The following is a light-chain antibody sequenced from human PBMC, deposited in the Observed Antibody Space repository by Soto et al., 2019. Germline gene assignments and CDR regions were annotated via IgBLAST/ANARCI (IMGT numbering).Light chain of an antibody. CDR2: RNT. Sequence: SVLTQPPSASGTPGQTVTISCSGSRSNIGNNYVCWYQQLPGAAPKLLIYRNTQRPSGVPDRFSGSKSGTAASLAISGLRSEDEADYFCEAWDDSLSGHVFGTGTQATVL. V-gene: IGLV1-47*01. CDR3: EAWDDSLSGHV. CDR1: RSNIGNNY. J-gene: IGLJ1*01.